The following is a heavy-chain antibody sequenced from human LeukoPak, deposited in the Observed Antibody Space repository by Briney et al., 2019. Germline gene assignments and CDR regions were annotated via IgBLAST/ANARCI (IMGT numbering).Heavy chain of an antibody. Sequence: GGSLRLSCAASGFNFRSYEMNWVRRAPGKGLEWVSFISSSGSTIYYADSVKGRFTISRDNAKNSLYLQMNSLRAEDTAVYYCARDYNGGSDYWGQGTLVTVSS. J-gene: IGHJ4*02. CDR2: ISSSGSTI. CDR1: GFNFRSYE. D-gene: IGHD6-19*01. V-gene: IGHV3-48*03. CDR3: ARDYNGGSDY.